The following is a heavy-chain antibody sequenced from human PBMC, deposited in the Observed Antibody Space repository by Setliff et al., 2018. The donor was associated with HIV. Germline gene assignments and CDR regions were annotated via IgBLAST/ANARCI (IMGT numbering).Heavy chain of an antibody. V-gene: IGHV4-61*02. D-gene: IGHD6-13*01. CDR1: GGSISSGSYY. J-gene: IGHJ4*02. Sequence: SETLSLTCTVSGGSISSGSYYWSWIRQPAGKGLEWIGRIYTSGNTNYNPSLKSRVTISADTSKKQFSLKLSSVTAADTAVYYCARKLWGAAAGFDYWGQGTLVTVSS. CDR2: IYTSGNT. CDR3: ARKLWGAAAGFDY.